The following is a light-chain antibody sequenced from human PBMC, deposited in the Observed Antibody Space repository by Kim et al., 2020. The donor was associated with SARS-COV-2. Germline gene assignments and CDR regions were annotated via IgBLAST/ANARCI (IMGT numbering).Light chain of an antibody. CDR1: HTIPSTS. CDR2: GTS. V-gene: IGKV3-20*01. CDR3: QHYGSSLWT. Sequence: SPGERATLSCRATHTIPSTSLGWYQQKPGQAPRLLIYGTSTRATGIPDRFSGSGSGTDFSLTISRLEADDFAVFYCQHYGSSLWTFGQGTKVDIK. J-gene: IGKJ1*01.